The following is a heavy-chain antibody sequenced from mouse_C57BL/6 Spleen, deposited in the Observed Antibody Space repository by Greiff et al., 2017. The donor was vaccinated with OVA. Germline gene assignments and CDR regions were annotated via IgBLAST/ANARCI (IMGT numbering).Heavy chain of an antibody. CDR1: GYTFTSYW. D-gene: IGHD2-5*01. J-gene: IGHJ1*03. CDR3: ARSDYSNYGYFDV. V-gene: IGHV1-55*01. Sequence: QVQLQQPGAELVKPGASVKMSCKASGYTFTSYWITWVKQRPGQGLEWIGDIYPGSGSTTYTEKFKSKATLTVDTSSSTAYMQLSSLTSEDSAVYYCARSDYSNYGYFDVWGTGTTVTVSS. CDR2: IYPGSGST.